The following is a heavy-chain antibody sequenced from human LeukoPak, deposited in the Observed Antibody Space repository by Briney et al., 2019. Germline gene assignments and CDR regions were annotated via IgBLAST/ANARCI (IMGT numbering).Heavy chain of an antibody. Sequence: ASVKVSCKASGYSFSIYGITWARQAPGQGLEYLGWISASDGTTNYAQKVQDRVTMTTDTSTSTAYLELRSLRSDDTAVYYCARDPGSSWSYYYYYYGMDVWGQGTTVTVSS. D-gene: IGHD6-13*01. CDR2: ISASDGTT. V-gene: IGHV1-18*01. J-gene: IGHJ6*02. CDR1: GYSFSIYG. CDR3: ARDPGSSWSYYYYYYGMDV.